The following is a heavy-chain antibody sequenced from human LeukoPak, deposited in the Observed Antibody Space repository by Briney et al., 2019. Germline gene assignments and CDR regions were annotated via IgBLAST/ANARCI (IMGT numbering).Heavy chain of an antibody. D-gene: IGHD3-22*01. CDR2: IDPRDSYT. CDR3: ARDDSSGYDY. CDR1: GYSFTNYW. Sequence: GESPGISCKGSGYSFTNYWISWVRQMPGKGLEWMGRIDPRDSYTNHSPSFQGHVPISADKSIRTAYLQWSSLKASDTAMYYCARDDSSGYDYWGQGTLVTVCS. V-gene: IGHV5-10-1*01. J-gene: IGHJ4*02.